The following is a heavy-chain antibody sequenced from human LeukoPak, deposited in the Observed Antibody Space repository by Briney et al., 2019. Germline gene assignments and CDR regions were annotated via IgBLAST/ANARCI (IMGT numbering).Heavy chain of an antibody. CDR1: GGSIISGGYY. J-gene: IGHJ6*03. D-gene: IGHD4-17*01. CDR3: ARVATTVTPYYYYIDV. CDR2: LYYSGST. Sequence: SETLSLPCTFSGGSIISGGYYWSWIRQHPGKGLEWIGYLYYSGSTYYNPSLKSRVTISVDPSKNQFSLKLSSVTAADTAVYYCARVATTVTPYYYYIDVWGKGTTVTVSS. V-gene: IGHV4-31*03.